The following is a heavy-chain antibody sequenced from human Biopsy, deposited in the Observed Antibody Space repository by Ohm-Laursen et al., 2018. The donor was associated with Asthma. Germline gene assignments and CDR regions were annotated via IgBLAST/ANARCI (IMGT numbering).Heavy chain of an antibody. Sequence: GASVKVACKSLGGTFNTYVIGWVRQDPGQGLEWMGGINSVFVTTNYPQKFQDRVTITADDSTSTVYMELSSLRSEDTAVYYCARKAGSCISRTCYSLDFWGQGTLVTVSS. V-gene: IGHV1-69*13. J-gene: IGHJ4*02. CDR1: GGTFNTYV. CDR2: INSVFVTT. CDR3: ARKAGSCISRTCYSLDF. D-gene: IGHD2-2*01.